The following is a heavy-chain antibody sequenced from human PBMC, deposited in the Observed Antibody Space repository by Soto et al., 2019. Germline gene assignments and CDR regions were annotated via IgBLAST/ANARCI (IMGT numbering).Heavy chain of an antibody. V-gene: IGHV5-51*01. Sequence: GESLKISCKGSGYSFTSYWIGWVRQMPGKGLEWMGIIYPGDSDTRYSPSFQGQVTISADKSISTAYLEWSSLKASDTAMYYCARHNIDDGSSARHYYYMDVWGKGTTVTVSS. D-gene: IGHD6-6*01. J-gene: IGHJ6*03. CDR3: ARHNIDDGSSARHYYYMDV. CDR2: IYPGDSDT. CDR1: GYSFTSYW.